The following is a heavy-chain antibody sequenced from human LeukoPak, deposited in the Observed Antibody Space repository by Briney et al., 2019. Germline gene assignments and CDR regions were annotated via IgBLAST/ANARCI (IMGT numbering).Heavy chain of an antibody. CDR3: ARDQYYDAFDI. CDR1: VGSISSSYY. V-gene: IGHV4-59*01. CDR2: IYYTGNT. Sequence: PSETLSLTCLVSVGSISSSYYWSWIRQPPGKGREWIGFIYYTGNTNYNPSLKRRVTISVDTSKNQVSLKLRSVTAADTAVYYCARDQYYDAFDIWGQGTVVIVSS. D-gene: IGHD1-26*01. J-gene: IGHJ3*02.